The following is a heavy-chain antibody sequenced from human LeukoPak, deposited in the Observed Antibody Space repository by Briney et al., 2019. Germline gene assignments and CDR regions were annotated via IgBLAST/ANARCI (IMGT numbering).Heavy chain of an antibody. CDR1: GVLVNDYG. Sequence: GGSLRLSCAASGVLVNDYGMHWVRQAPGKGPKWVAAMRFDGNTKYYVDSGKGRFTISRETSKNTLFLPMNSLRDEDTGTYYCAKDKGNQQLYALDVWGQGTTVSVSS. CDR2: MRFDGNTK. V-gene: IGHV3-30*02. J-gene: IGHJ6*02. D-gene: IGHD1-1*01. CDR3: AKDKGNQQLYALDV.